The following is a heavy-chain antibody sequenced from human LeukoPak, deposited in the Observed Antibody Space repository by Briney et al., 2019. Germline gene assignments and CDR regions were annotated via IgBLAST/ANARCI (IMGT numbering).Heavy chain of an antibody. CDR1: GGTFSSYA. CDR3: ARQPTVRGYMDV. V-gene: IGHV1-69*06. D-gene: IGHD4-11*01. Sequence: SVKVSCKASGGTFSSYAISWVRQAPGQGLEWMGRIIPIFGTANYAQKFQGRVTITADKSTSTAYMELSSLRSEDTAVYYYARQPTVRGYMDVWGKGTTVTVSS. CDR2: IIPIFGTA. J-gene: IGHJ6*03.